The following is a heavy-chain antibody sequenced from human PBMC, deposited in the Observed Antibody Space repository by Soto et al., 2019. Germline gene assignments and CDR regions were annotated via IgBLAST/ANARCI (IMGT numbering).Heavy chain of an antibody. J-gene: IGHJ4*02. V-gene: IGHV4-59*01. CDR3: DSSGYYSAFDY. D-gene: IGHD3-22*01. CDR2: IYKTGST. CDR1: GDSISSYY. Sequence: SETLSLTCTVSGDSISSYYWSWLRQPPGKGLEWIGYIYKTGSTNYNPSLESQVSISLDTSNNRFSLKMNSVTATDTAVYYYDSSGYYSAFDYWGQGTLVTVSS.